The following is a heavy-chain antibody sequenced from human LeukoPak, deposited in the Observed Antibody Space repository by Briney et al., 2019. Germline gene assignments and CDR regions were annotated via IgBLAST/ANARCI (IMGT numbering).Heavy chain of an antibody. CDR3: VKRRDAYEQN. Sequence: GGSLRLSCAASGFTFSSHAMSWVRQAPGKGLEWVAGISGSGGSIYYADSVKGRFTISRDNSENTLSLQMDSLRPEDTAVYYCVKRRDAYEQNWGHGTLVTVSS. CDR1: GFTFSSHA. V-gene: IGHV3-23*01. D-gene: IGHD5-24*01. J-gene: IGHJ4*01. CDR2: ISGSGGSI.